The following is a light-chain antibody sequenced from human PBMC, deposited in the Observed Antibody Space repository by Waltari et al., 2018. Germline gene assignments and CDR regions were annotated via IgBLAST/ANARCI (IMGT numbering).Light chain of an antibody. CDR2: AAS. CDR3: LQLKSFPLT. J-gene: IGKJ4*01. CDR1: QGIDNY. Sequence: IKLTHYPSSLSSSLRARIPITCRASQGIDNYLAWYQQKPGKAPKLLIYAASSLQRGVPSRFSGSNSGTDFTFTISSLQPEDFATYFCLQLKSFPLTFGGGTKVEIQ. V-gene: IGKV1-9*01.